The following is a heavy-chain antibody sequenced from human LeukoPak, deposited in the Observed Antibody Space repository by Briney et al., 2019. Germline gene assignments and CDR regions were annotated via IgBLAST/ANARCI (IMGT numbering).Heavy chain of an antibody. Sequence: GGSLRLSCAASGFSFSSYAMNWVRQAPGKGLEWVSVISGSGGSTYYADSVKGRFTISRDNSKNTVDLQMNSLRAEDTAVYYCASPRITGTSRPFDYWGQGTLATVSS. CDR1: GFSFSSYA. CDR3: ASPRITGTSRPFDY. D-gene: IGHD1-7*01. J-gene: IGHJ4*02. V-gene: IGHV3-23*01. CDR2: ISGSGGST.